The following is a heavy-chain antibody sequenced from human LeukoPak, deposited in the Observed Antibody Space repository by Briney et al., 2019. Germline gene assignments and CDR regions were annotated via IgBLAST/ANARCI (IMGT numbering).Heavy chain of an antibody. D-gene: IGHD3-10*01. CDR3: AREGQGSGIHPLDY. Sequence: PGGSLRLSCAASGFTFSSYDMHWVPQATGKGLECVSAIATVGDTYYPGSVKGRFTISRDNAKNSLYLQMNSLRAGDTAVYYCAREGQGSGIHPLDYWGQGTLVTVSS. V-gene: IGHV3-13*04. J-gene: IGHJ4*02. CDR1: GFTFSSYD. CDR2: IATVGDT.